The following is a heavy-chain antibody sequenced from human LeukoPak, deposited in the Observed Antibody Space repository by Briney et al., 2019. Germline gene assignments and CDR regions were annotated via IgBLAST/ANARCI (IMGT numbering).Heavy chain of an antibody. Sequence: GGSLRLSCAASGFTFDDYAMHWVRQAPGKGLEWVSGISWNSGSIGYADSVKGRFTISRDNAKNSLYLQMNSLRAEDTALYYCAKDKAHYDRRGYTDYWGQGTLVTVSS. D-gene: IGHD3-22*01. V-gene: IGHV3-9*01. CDR2: ISWNSGSI. CDR1: GFTFDDYA. J-gene: IGHJ4*02. CDR3: AKDKAHYDRRGYTDY.